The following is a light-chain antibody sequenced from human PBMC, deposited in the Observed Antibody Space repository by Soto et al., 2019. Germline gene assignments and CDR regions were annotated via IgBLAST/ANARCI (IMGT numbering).Light chain of an antibody. CDR3: QTWGTGIRI. V-gene: IGLV4-69*01. CDR2: VNSDGSH. J-gene: IGLJ2*01. CDR1: SGHSTYA. Sequence: QAVVTQSPSASASLGASVKLTCTLSSGHSTYAIAWHQQQPEKGPRYLMKVNSDGSHNKGDGIPDRFSGSSSGAERHLTISSLQSEDEADYYCQTWGTGIRIFGGGTKLTVL.